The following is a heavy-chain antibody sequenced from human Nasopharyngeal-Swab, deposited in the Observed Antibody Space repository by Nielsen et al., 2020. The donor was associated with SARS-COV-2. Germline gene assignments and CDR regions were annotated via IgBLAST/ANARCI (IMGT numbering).Heavy chain of an antibody. CDR3: ADPPFSEY. CDR2: IWSHGSIK. J-gene: IGHJ4*02. V-gene: IGHV3-33*01. Sequence: WIRQPPGKGLERVPVIWSHGSIKYHADSVKGRFTISRDNSSNTLYVQMNSLRAEGTALYYCADPPFSEYWGQGTLVTVSS.